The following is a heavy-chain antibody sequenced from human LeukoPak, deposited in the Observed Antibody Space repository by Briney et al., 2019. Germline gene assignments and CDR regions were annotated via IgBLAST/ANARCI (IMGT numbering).Heavy chain of an antibody. D-gene: IGHD5-12*01. CDR1: GFTFSSYS. V-gene: IGHV3-49*04. CDR3: TRGRGGYDWSYYYYYMDV. CDR2: IRSKAYGGTT. Sequence: GGSLRLSCAASGFTFSSYSMNWVRQAPGKGLEWVGFIRSKAYGGTTKYAASVKGRFTISRDDSKSIAYLQMNSLKTEDTAVYYCTRGRGGYDWSYYYYYMDVWGKGTTVTISS. J-gene: IGHJ6*03.